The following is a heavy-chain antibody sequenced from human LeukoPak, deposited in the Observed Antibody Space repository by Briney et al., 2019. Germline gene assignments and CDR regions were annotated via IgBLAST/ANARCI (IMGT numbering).Heavy chain of an antibody. V-gene: IGHV1-18*01. D-gene: IGHD3-9*01. Sequence: ASVKVSCKASGYTFTSYGISWVRQAPGQGLEWMGWISAYNGNTNYAQKLQGRVTMTTDTSTSTAYMELRSLRSDDTAVYYCARGESTHYDILTGYYPLDYWGQGVLVTVSS. CDR2: ISAYNGNT. J-gene: IGHJ4*02. CDR1: GYTFTSYG. CDR3: ARGESTHYDILTGYYPLDY.